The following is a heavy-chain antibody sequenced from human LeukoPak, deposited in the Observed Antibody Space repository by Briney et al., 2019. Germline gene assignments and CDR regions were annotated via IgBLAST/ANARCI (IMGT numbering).Heavy chain of an antibody. V-gene: IGHV3-23*01. J-gene: IGHJ4*02. D-gene: IGHD2-8*01. Sequence: GGSLRLSCAASGFTFTSYAMNWVRQAPGKGLEWVSGISGSGGSTYYADSVKGRFSISRDNSKNALYLQLNSLRVEDTAEYYCAKAHGGSYHSGIDWGQGTLVIVSS. CDR2: ISGSGGST. CDR1: GFTFTSYA. CDR3: AKAHGGSYHSGID.